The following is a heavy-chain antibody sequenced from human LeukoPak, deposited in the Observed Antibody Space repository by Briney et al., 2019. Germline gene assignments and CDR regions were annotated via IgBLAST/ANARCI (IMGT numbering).Heavy chain of an antibody. CDR1: GFTFSSYA. CDR2: ISGSGGST. CDR3: ARPKNRENYWRAFDI. V-gene: IGHV3-23*01. J-gene: IGHJ3*02. Sequence: GGSLRLSCAASGFTFSSYAMSWVRQAPGKGLEWVSAISGSGGSTYYADSVKGRFTISRDNSKNTLYLQMNSLRAEDTAVYYCARPKNRENYWRAFDIWGQGTMVTVSS. D-gene: IGHD1-7*01.